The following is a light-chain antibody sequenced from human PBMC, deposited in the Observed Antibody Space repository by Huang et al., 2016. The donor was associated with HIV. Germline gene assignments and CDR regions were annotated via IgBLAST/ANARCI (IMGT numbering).Light chain of an antibody. CDR1: QSLFFSSNKRNY. CDR3: QQYYHNPLT. Sequence: DIVMTQSPDSLAVSLGERATINCRSSQSLFFSSNKRNYLAWYQKKPGQPPKLVMSWASARESGVPDRFSGSGSGTHFTLAINSLQPEDVAVYYCQQYYHNPLTFGGGTKVEI. V-gene: IGKV4-1*01. CDR2: WAS. J-gene: IGKJ4*01.